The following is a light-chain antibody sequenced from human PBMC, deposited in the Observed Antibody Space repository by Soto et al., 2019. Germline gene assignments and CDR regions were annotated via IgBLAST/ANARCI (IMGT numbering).Light chain of an antibody. CDR1: QSVSSY. V-gene: IGKV3-11*01. J-gene: IGKJ1*01. CDR3: QQRSNWPPWT. CDR2: DAS. Sequence: ERVMTQAPATQSVSPEERATLSCRASQSVSSYFAWYQQKPGQAPRLLIYDASTRATGIPARFSGSGSGTDFTLTISSLEPEDFAVYYCQQRSNWPPWTFGQGTKVDIK.